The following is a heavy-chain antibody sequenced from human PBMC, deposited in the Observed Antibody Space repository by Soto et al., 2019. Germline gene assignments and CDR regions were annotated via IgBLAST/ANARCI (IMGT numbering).Heavy chain of an antibody. V-gene: IGHV3-73*01. J-gene: IGHJ2*01. Sequence: GSLRLSCAASGVTFSGSAMHLVRQASGKGLEWVGRIRSKANSYATAYAASVKGRFTISRDDSKNTAYLQMNSLKTEDTAVYYCTWVDRDFDLWGRGTLVTVSS. D-gene: IGHD5-12*01. CDR1: GVTFSGSA. CDR3: TWVDRDFDL. CDR2: IRSKANSYAT.